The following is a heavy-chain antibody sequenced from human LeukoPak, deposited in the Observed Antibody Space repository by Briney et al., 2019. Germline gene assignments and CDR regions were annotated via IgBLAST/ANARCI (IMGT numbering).Heavy chain of an antibody. D-gene: IGHD1-7*01. CDR3: ARGYNWDFRD. Sequence: PSQTLSLTCTVSGGYISSGSYYWSWIRQPAGKGLEWIGRIYTSGSTTYNPSLKSRVTISVDTSKNQFSLKLSSVTAADTAVYYCARGYNWDFRDWGQGTLVTVSS. CDR2: IYTSGST. J-gene: IGHJ4*02. CDR1: GGYISSGSYY. V-gene: IGHV4-61*02.